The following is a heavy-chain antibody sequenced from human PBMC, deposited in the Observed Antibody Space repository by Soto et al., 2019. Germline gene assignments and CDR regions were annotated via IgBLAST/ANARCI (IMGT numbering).Heavy chain of an antibody. D-gene: IGHD3-16*01. V-gene: IGHV4-59*01. CDR3: ARVWRYAFDI. Sequence: SETLSLTCTVSGGSISSYYWSCIRQPPGKGLEWIGYIYYSGSTNYNPSLKSRVTISVDTSKNQFSLKLSSVTAADTALYYCARVWRYAFDIWGQGTMVTVSS. CDR1: GGSISSYY. J-gene: IGHJ3*02. CDR2: IYYSGST.